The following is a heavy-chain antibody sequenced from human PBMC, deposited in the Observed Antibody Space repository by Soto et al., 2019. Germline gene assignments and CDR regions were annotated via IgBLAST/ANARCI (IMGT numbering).Heavy chain of an antibody. Sequence: QVQLQESGPGLVKPSQTLTLTCSVSGGSIDTGGFYWSWARQLPGKGIQWFGYIYYTGAACYNPALTRRVVISLDTSANQFSVSLTSLTAADTAVYYCASGTFNDRSFDSWGQGRLVTVSS. D-gene: IGHD2-8*01. CDR2: IYYTGAA. CDR1: GGSIDTGGFY. J-gene: IGHJ4*02. V-gene: IGHV4-31*03. CDR3: ASGTFNDRSFDS.